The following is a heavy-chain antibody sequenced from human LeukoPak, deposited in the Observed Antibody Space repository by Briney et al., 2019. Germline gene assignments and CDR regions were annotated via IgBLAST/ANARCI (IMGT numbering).Heavy chain of an antibody. D-gene: IGHD3-22*01. CDR1: GFTFSSYYW. J-gene: IGHJ4*02. CDR3: AKADSSGYSPAFDY. CDR2: IKSDEITT. Sequence: GGSLRLSCAASGFTFSSYYWMHWVRQAPGKGLVWVSRIKSDEITTNYADSVKGRFTISRDNAKNSLYLQMNSLRAEDTALYYCAKADSSGYSPAFDYWGQGTLVTVSS. V-gene: IGHV3-74*01.